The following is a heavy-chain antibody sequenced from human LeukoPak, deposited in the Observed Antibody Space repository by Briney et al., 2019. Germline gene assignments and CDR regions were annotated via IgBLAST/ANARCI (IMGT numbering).Heavy chain of an antibody. CDR3: AKEAYYDSSGSTFDY. CDR2: IWYDGSNK. Sequence: GGSLRLSCAASGFTFSSYGMHWVRQAPGKGLEWVAVIWYDGSNKYYADSVKGRFTISRDNSKNTLYLQMNSLRAEDTAVYYCAKEAYYDSSGSTFDYWGQGTLVTVPS. CDR1: GFTFSSYG. V-gene: IGHV3-33*06. J-gene: IGHJ4*02. D-gene: IGHD3-22*01.